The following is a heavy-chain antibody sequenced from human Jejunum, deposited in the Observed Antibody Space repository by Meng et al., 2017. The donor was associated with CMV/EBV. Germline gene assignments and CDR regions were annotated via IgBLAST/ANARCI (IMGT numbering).Heavy chain of an antibody. Sequence: QLQLQLAGPGLVTASETLSLTCTVSGGSISSSRHYWGWIRQPPGKGLEWMGSMYYSGSTYYNPSLKSRVTISADTSKNQFSLKLTSVTAADTAVYYCARGNYDSSGYYLDYWGQGTLVTASS. D-gene: IGHD3-22*01. CDR2: MYYSGST. V-gene: IGHV4-39*07. CDR1: GGSISSSRHY. CDR3: ARGNYDSSGYYLDY. J-gene: IGHJ4*02.